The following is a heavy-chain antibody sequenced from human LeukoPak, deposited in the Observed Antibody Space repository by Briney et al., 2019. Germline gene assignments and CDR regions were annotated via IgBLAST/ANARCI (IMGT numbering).Heavy chain of an antibody. J-gene: IGHJ3*02. CDR1: GGSVSSTNYY. Sequence: SETLSLTCTVSGGSVSSTNYYWGWIRQPPGKGLEWIGSIVYSGSTYYNPSLKSRVTISVDTSKNQFSLKLSSVTAADTAVYYCVRRGRNSSDRPGAFDIWGQGTLVTVSS. CDR2: IVYSGST. V-gene: IGHV4-39*01. CDR3: VRRGRNSSDRPGAFDI. D-gene: IGHD6-19*01.